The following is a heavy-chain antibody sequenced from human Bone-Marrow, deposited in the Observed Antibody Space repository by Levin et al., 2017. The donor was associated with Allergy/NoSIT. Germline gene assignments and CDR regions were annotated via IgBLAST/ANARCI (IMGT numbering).Heavy chain of an antibody. D-gene: IGHD2-2*01. J-gene: IGHJ6*02. V-gene: IGHV3-7*01. Sequence: LSLTCAGSGFTFGSFWMSWVRQAPGKGLEWVANIKQDGFEKYYGDSVKGRFTISRDNAKSSLFLQMSSLRADDTAVYYCARNFVLVPAVIDYYYGMDVWGQGTTVIVSS. CDR3: ARNFVLVPAVIDYYYGMDV. CDR1: GFTFGSFW. CDR2: IKQDGFEK.